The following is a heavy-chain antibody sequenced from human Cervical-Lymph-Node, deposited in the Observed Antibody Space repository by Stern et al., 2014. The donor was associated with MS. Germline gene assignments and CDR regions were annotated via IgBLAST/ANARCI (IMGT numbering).Heavy chain of an antibody. Sequence: QVQLVQSGAEVKKPGASVKVSCKASGYRFSTFYLHWLRQAPGQGLQWIGRIDRGSCATNSSQTFQGRLDMTRDRSITTAYLELSGLRSDDTAVYYCARIYCSGDECYHSFDTWGQGTLVTVSS. D-gene: IGHD3-16*02. CDR3: ARIYCSGDECYHSFDT. CDR1: GYRFSTFY. CDR2: IDRGSCAT. J-gene: IGHJ4*02. V-gene: IGHV1-2*06.